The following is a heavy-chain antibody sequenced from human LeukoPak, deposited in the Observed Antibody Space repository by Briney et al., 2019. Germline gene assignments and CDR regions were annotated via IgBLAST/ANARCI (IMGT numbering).Heavy chain of an antibody. V-gene: IGHV1-2*02. Sequence: ASVKVSCKASGYTFTGYCMHWVRQAPGQGLEWMGWINPNSGGTNYAQKFQGSVTMTRDTSISTAYMELSRLRSDDTAVYYCASVRFLEWLGSYYYYGMDVWGQGTTVTVSS. CDR3: ASVRFLEWLGSYYYYGMDV. D-gene: IGHD3-3*01. CDR2: INPNSGGT. J-gene: IGHJ6*02. CDR1: GYTFTGYC.